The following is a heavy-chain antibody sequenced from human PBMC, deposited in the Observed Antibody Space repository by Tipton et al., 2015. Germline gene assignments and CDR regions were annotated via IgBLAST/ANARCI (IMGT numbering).Heavy chain of an antibody. J-gene: IGHJ6*02. V-gene: IGHV4-59*01. CDR3: ARSRTNIVVVPADYGMGV. CDR1: GGSISSYY. Sequence: LRLSCTVSGGSISSYYWSWIRQSPGKGLEWIGYIYYSGNTNYNPSLKSRVTISVDTPKKQFSPKLSSVTAADTAVYYCARSRTNIVVVPADYGMGVWGQGTTVTVSS. D-gene: IGHD2-2*01. CDR2: IYYSGNT.